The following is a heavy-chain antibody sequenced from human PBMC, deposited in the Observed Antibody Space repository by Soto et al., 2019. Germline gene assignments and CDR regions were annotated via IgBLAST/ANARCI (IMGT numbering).Heavy chain of an antibody. V-gene: IGHV1-69*13. CDR2: ITPIFGTA. Sequence: SVKVSCKASGGTFSSYAISWVRQAPGQGLEWMGGITPIFGTANYAQKFQGRVTITADESTSTAYMELSSLRSEDTAVYYCARDHPDYYDSSGYFDYWGQGTLVTVSS. CDR1: GGTFSSYA. CDR3: ARDHPDYYDSSGYFDY. J-gene: IGHJ4*02. D-gene: IGHD3-22*01.